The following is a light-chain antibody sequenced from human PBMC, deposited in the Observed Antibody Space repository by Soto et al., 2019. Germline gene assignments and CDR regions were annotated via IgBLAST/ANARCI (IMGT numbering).Light chain of an antibody. V-gene: IGLV3-1*01. CDR1: KLGDKY. J-gene: IGLJ2*01. CDR2: QDT. CDR3: QAWDGGTVV. Sequence: SYELTQPPSMSVSPGQTATIACSGDKLGDKYVCWYQQKSGESTLLVIYQDTKRPSGIPERFSGSNSGSTATLTISGTQSIDESDYYCQAWDGGTVVFGGGTKLTVL.